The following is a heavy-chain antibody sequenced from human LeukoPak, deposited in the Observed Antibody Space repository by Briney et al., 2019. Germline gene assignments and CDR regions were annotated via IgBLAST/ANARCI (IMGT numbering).Heavy chain of an antibody. CDR2: INSGGNT. J-gene: IGHJ6*02. Sequence: GVSLRLSCAASGFTVNSDYMTWVRQAPGKGLEWVSAINSGGNTYYADSVKGRFAISRDNPKNTLYLQMSSLGPEDTAVYYCARDPVLPNGLDVWGQGTTVTVSS. CDR3: ARDPVLPNGLDV. D-gene: IGHD4/OR15-4a*01. V-gene: IGHV3-66*02. CDR1: GFTVNSDY.